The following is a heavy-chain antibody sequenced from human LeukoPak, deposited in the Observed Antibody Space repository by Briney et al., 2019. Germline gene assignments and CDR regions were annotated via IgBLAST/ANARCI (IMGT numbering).Heavy chain of an antibody. CDR1: GFTFSSYA. D-gene: IGHD3-10*01. CDR3: AKANMVRRVTLKFDY. J-gene: IGHJ4*02. CDR2: ISCSGGST. Sequence: PGGSLRLSCAASGFTFSSYAMSGVRQAPGKGLEWVSAISCSGGSTYYADSEKGRFTISRDNSKNTLYLQMNRLRAEDTAVYYCAKANMVRRVTLKFDYWGQGTLVTVSS. V-gene: IGHV3-23*01.